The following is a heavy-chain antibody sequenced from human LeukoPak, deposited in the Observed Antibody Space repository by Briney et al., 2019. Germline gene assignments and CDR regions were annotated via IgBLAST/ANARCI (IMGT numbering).Heavy chain of an antibody. CDR1: GFTFSSYS. J-gene: IGHJ4*02. Sequence: GGSLRLSCAASGFTFSSYSMNWVRQAPGKGLEWDSYISSSSSTIYYADSVKGRFTISRDNAKNSLYLQMNSLRAEDTAVYYCARDKQQLVLSRRPPHYFDYWGQGTLVTVSS. CDR2: ISSSSSTI. CDR3: ARDKQQLVLSRRPPHYFDY. D-gene: IGHD6-13*01. V-gene: IGHV3-48*01.